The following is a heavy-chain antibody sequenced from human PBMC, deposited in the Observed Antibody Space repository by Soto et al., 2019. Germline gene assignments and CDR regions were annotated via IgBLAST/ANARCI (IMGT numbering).Heavy chain of an antibody. CDR3: ARDQIGYCSSTSCYSQFWFDP. CDR2: IIPIFGTA. CDR1: GGTFSSYA. V-gene: IGHV1-69*01. J-gene: IGHJ5*02. Sequence: QVQLVQSGAEVKKPGSSVKVSCKASGGTFSSYAVSWVRQAPGQGLEWMGGIIPIFGTANYAQKFQGRVTITADESTSTAYMELSSLRSDDTAVYYCARDQIGYCSSTSCYSQFWFDPWGQGTLVTVSS. D-gene: IGHD2-2*02.